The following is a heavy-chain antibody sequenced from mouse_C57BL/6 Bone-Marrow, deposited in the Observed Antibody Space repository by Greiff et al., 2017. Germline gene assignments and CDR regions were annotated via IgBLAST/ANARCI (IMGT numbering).Heavy chain of an antibody. Sequence: EVQRVESGPGLVKPSQSLSLTCSVTGYSITSGYYWTWIRPFPGNKLEWMGYISYNGNNNYNPALKDRIPITRDQSENQLCLKLNSVTTEDTATYYGARKYYFDYWGQGTTLTVSS. CDR2: ISYNGNN. CDR3: ARKYYFDY. V-gene: IGHV3-6*01. J-gene: IGHJ2*01. CDR1: GYSITSGYY.